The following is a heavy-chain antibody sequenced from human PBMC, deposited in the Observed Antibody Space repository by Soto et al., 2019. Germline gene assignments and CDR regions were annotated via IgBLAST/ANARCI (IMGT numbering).Heavy chain of an antibody. CDR2: INPNSGGT. V-gene: IGHV1-2*04. D-gene: IGHD2-2*01. CDR3: VLEGGLCFNRGAFDI. J-gene: IGHJ3*02. Sequence: ASVKVSCKASGYTFSDYYMHWVRQAPGQGLEWMGWINPNSGGTKYVQKFQGWVTMTRDTSISTAYMELSRLTSDDTAVYYCVLEGGLCFNRGAFDIWAQGTMVTV. CDR1: GYTFSDYY.